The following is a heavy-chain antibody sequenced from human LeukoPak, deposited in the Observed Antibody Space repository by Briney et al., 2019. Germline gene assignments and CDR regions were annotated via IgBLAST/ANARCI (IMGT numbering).Heavy chain of an antibody. CDR3: ARGRGDYYGSGGRLYYFDY. CDR1: GGSISTYS. V-gene: IGHV4-59*12. CDR2: IYYSGST. D-gene: IGHD3-10*01. Sequence: PSETLSLTCTVSGGSISTYSWTWIRQPPGKGLEWIGNIYYSGSTNYNPSLKSRVTISIDTSKNQFSLKLSSVTAADTAVYYCARGRGDYYGSGGRLYYFDYWGQGTLVTVSS. J-gene: IGHJ4*02.